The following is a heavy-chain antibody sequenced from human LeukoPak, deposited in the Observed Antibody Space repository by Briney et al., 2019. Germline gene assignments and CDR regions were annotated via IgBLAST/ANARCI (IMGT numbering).Heavy chain of an antibody. CDR2: TSYDGSKK. CDR1: GFTFISNA. J-gene: IGHJ4*02. D-gene: IGHD2-2*01. Sequence: GGSLRLSCAASGFTFISNAMHWVRQAPGKGLEWVAVTSYDGSKKYYADSVKGRFTISRDNSKKTLFLLMGSLRAEDTAVYYCARDQGYCSSTSCFDTTFGYWGRGTLVTVSS. CDR3: ARDQGYCSSTSCFDTTFGY. V-gene: IGHV3-30*04.